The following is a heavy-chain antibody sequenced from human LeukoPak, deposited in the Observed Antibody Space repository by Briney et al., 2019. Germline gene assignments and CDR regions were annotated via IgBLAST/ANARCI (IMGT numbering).Heavy chain of an antibody. D-gene: IGHD3-22*01. Sequence: SEPLSLTCAVYGGSFSGYYWTWIRQPPGKGLEWIGSIYYSGSTYYNPSLKSRVTISVDTSKNQFSLKLSSVTAADTAVYYCARITMIVVVNRANDAFDIWGQGTMVTVSS. V-gene: IGHV4-34*01. J-gene: IGHJ3*02. CDR1: GGSFSGYY. CDR3: ARITMIVVVNRANDAFDI. CDR2: IYYSGST.